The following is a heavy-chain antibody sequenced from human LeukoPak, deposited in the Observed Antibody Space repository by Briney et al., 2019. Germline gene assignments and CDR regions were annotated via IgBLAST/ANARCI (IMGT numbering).Heavy chain of an antibody. J-gene: IGHJ4*02. CDR1: GDSISSSSYY. V-gene: IGHV4-39*01. Sequence: SSETLSLTCTVSGDSISSSSYYWGWIRQPPEKGLEWIGSIHYSGSTYYNPSLKSRVTISVDTSKNQFSLKLSSVTAADTAVYYCARRARRGSHIDYWGQGTLVTVSS. CDR3: ARRARRGSHIDY. CDR2: IHYSGST. D-gene: IGHD3-16*01.